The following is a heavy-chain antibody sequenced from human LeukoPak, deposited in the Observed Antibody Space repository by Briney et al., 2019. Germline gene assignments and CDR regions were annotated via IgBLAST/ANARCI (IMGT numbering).Heavy chain of an antibody. D-gene: IGHD4-17*01. CDR1: GFTFSSYG. V-gene: IGHV3-33*01. J-gene: IGHJ4*02. CDR3: ARDGDYGDTDPSDY. CDR2: IWYDGSNK. Sequence: PGRSLRLSCAASGFTFSSYGMHWVRQAPGKGLEWVAVIWYDGSNKYYADSVKGRFTISRDNSKNTLYLQMNSLRAEDTAVYYCARDGDYGDTDPSDYWGQGTLVTVSS.